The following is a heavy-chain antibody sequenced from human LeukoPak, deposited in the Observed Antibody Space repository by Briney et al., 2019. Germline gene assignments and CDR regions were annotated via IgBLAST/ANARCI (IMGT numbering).Heavy chain of an antibody. J-gene: IGHJ4*02. CDR1: GGSISSGGYS. CDR2: IYHSGST. CDR3: ARGGWSLDF. V-gene: IGHV4-30-2*01. D-gene: IGHD6-19*01. Sequence: KPSQTLSLTCAVSGGSISSGGYSWSWIRQPPGKGLEWIGYIYHSGSTYYNPSLKSRVTISVDRSKNQFSLKLSSVTAADTAVYYCARGGWSLDFWGQGTLVTVSS.